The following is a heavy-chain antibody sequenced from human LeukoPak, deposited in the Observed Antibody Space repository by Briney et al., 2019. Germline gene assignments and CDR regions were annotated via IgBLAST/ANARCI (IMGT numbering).Heavy chain of an antibody. V-gene: IGHV3-23*01. CDR3: AKEELAAPGREFEY. J-gene: IGHJ4*02. CDR1: GFIFSTYA. D-gene: IGHD6-13*01. Sequence: GGSLRLSCAASGFIFSTYAMSWVRQAPGKGLEWVSAISGSGGSTYYADSVKGRFTISRDNSKNTLDLQMNSLRAEDTAVYYCAKEELAAPGREFEYWGQGTLVTVSS. CDR2: ISGSGGST.